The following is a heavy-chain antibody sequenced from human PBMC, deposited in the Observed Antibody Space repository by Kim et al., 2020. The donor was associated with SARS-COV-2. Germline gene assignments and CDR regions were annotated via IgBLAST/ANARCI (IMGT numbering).Heavy chain of an antibody. CDR1: GFSFSSYA. Sequence: GGSLRLSCAASGFSFSSYAMSWVRQAPGKGLEWVSAISGSGGSTYYAASVKGRFTISRDNSKNTLYLQMNSLRAEDTAVYYCAKVISGGYYYYGMDVWGQGTTVTVSS. CDR3: AKVISGGYYYYGMDV. D-gene: IGHD6-19*01. J-gene: IGHJ6*02. V-gene: IGHV3-23*01. CDR2: ISGSGGST.